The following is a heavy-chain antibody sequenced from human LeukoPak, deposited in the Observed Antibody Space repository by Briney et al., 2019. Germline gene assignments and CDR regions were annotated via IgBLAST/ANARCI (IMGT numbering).Heavy chain of an antibody. Sequence: GGSLRLSCAASGFTYSSYAMHWVRQAPGKGLEWVAVISYDGSNKYYADSVKGRFTISRDNSKNTLYLQMNSLRAEDTAVYYCARDGDYADAFDIWGQGTMVTVSS. CDR2: ISYDGSNK. J-gene: IGHJ3*02. CDR1: GFTYSSYA. V-gene: IGHV3-30-3*01. D-gene: IGHD4-17*01. CDR3: ARDGDYADAFDI.